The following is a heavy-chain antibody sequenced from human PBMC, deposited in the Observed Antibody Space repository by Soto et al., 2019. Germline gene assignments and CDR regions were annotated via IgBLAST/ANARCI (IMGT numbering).Heavy chain of an antibody. D-gene: IGHD4-17*01. CDR1: GGSFSGYY. CDR2: INHSGST. Sequence: SETLSLTCAVYGGSFSGYYWSWIRQPPGKGLEWIGEINHSGSTNYNPSLKSRVTISVDTSKNHFSLKLSSVTAADTAVYYCARDTVTTSDGVGPGYYYYGMDVWGQGTTVTVSS. J-gene: IGHJ6*02. CDR3: ARDTVTTSDGVGPGYYYYGMDV. V-gene: IGHV4-34*01.